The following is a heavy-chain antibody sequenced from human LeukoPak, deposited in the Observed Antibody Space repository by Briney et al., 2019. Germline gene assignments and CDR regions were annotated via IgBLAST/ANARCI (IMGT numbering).Heavy chain of an antibody. J-gene: IGHJ4*02. D-gene: IGHD1-1*01. CDR1: GFTFSSYS. CDR3: ARSGNYDC. CDR2: ISSTSSTI. Sequence: GGSLRLSCAASGFTFSSYSMSWVRQAPGKGLEWVSYISSTSSTIYYADSVKGRFTISRDNAKNSLYLQMNCLRDEDTAVYYCARSGNYDCWGQGTLVTVSS. V-gene: IGHV3-48*02.